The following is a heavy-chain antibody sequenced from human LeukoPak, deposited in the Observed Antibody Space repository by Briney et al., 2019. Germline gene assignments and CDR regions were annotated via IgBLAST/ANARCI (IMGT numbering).Heavy chain of an antibody. V-gene: IGHV4-39*07. CDR3: ARAVLATKSEHWFDS. CDR2: ISNSGTT. CDR1: GGSMSSSHSY. Sequence: SETLSLTCTVSGGSMSSSHSYWVWIRQPPGKGQEWIGSISNSGTTNYNPSLKSRVTISVDTSKNQFSLKLSSVTAADTAMYYCARAVLATKSEHWFDSWGQGTLVTVSS. D-gene: IGHD2-8*01. J-gene: IGHJ5*01.